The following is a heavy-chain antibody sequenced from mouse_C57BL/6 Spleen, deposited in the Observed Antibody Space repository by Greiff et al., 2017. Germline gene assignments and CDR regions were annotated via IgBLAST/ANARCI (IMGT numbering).Heavy chain of an antibody. Sequence: EVQLQQSGPELVKPGASVKISCKASGYTFTDYYMNWVKQSHGKSLEWIGDINPNNGGTSYNQKFKGKATLTVDKSSSTAYMELRSLTSEDSAVYYCASYDGYYHWYFDVWGTGTTVTVSS. D-gene: IGHD2-3*01. CDR2: INPNNGGT. CDR1: GYTFTDYY. V-gene: IGHV1-26*01. CDR3: ASYDGYYHWYFDV. J-gene: IGHJ1*03.